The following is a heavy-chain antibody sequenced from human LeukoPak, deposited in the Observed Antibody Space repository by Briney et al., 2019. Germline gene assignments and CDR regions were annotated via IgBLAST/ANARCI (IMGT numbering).Heavy chain of an antibody. CDR1: GASVTSYY. Sequence: PSETLSLTCTVSGASVTSYYWSWIRQPAGKGLEYIGRFHSGGFADYNPSLKSRVTMSVDTSKNQFSLKMTSVTAADTALYYCARDVGCGGGDCRLGAFDIWGQGTMVTVSS. J-gene: IGHJ3*02. V-gene: IGHV4-4*07. CDR3: ARDVGCGGGDCRLGAFDI. CDR2: FHSGGFA. D-gene: IGHD2-21*02.